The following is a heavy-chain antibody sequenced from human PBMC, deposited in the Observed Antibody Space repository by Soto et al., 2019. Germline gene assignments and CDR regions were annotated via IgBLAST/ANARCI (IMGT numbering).Heavy chain of an antibody. D-gene: IGHD6-6*01. V-gene: IGHV1-69*06. Sequence: QVQLVQSGAEVNKPGSSVKVSCKASGGTFSSYAISWVRQAPGQGLEWMGGIIPIFGTANYAQKFQGRVTITADKSTSTAYMELSSLRSEDTAVYYCARGELEYSSSSYPLRYWGQETLVTVSS. J-gene: IGHJ4*02. CDR3: ARGELEYSSSSYPLRY. CDR1: GGTFSSYA. CDR2: IIPIFGTA.